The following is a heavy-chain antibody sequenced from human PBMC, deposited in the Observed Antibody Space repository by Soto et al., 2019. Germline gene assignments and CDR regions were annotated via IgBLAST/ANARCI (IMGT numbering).Heavy chain of an antibody. CDR1: GFTFTSSA. D-gene: IGHD5-12*01. V-gene: IGHV1-58*01. CDR3: AAVRGFSGYDYFFYYYYGMDV. J-gene: IGHJ6*02. Sequence: SVKVSCKASGFTFTSSAVQWVRQARGQRLEWIGWIVVGSGNTNYAQKFQERVTITRDMSTSTAYMEQSSLRSEDTAVHYCAAVRGFSGYDYFFYYYYGMDVWGQGTTVTVSS. CDR2: IVVGSGNT.